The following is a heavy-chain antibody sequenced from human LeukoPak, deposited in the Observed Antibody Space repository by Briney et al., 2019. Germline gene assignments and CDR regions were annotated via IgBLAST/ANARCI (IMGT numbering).Heavy chain of an antibody. CDR2: IKRDGSEK. CDR3: VKLSEH. CDR1: GFTFSNHW. Sequence: GGSLRLSCVASGFTFSNHWMNWVRQAPGKGLERVANIKRDGSEKYYVDSVKGRFTISRDNAKNSLYLQMNSLRAEDSAVYYCVKLSEHWGQGTLVTVSS. V-gene: IGHV3-7*01. D-gene: IGHD1-26*01. J-gene: IGHJ1*01.